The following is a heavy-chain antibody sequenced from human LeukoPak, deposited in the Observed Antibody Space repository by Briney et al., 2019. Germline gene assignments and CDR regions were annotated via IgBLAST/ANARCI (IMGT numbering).Heavy chain of an antibody. CDR3: ARDGFRGYYYMDV. CDR2: IWYDGSNK. D-gene: IGHD3-10*01. J-gene: IGHJ6*03. Sequence: PGRSLRLSCAASGFTFSSYGMHWVRQAPGKGLEWVAVIWYDGSNKYYADSVKGRFTISRDNSKNTLYLQMNSLRAEDTAVYYCARDGFRGYYYMDVWGKGTTVTVSS. V-gene: IGHV3-33*01. CDR1: GFTFSSYG.